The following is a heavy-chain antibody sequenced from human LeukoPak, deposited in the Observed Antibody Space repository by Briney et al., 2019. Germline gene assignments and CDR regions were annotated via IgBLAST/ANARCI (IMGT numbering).Heavy chain of an antibody. CDR1: GDSVSSNSAA. V-gene: IGHV6-1*01. CDR3: ARAVYYYYGSGSYLFYFDY. D-gene: IGHD3-10*01. J-gene: IGHJ4*02. CDR2: TYYRSKWYN. Sequence: SQTLSLTCAISGDSVSSNSAAWNWIRQSPSRGLEWLGRTYYRSKWYNDYAVSVKSRITINPDTSKNQFSLQLNSVTPKDTAVYYCARAVYYYYGSGSYLFYFDYWGQGTLVTVSS.